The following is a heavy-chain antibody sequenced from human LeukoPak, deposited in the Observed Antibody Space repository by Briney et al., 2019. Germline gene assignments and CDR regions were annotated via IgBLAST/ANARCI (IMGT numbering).Heavy chain of an antibody. CDR1: GYTFTGYY. D-gene: IGHD6-13*01. CDR2: INPNSGGT. V-gene: IGHV1-2*02. Sequence: ASVKVSCKASGYTFTGYYMHWVRQAPGQGLEWRGWINPNSGGTNYAQKFQGRVTMTRDTSISTAYMELSRLRSDDTAVYHCARDIRVAAAGFFQHWGQGTLVTVSS. J-gene: IGHJ1*01. CDR3: ARDIRVAAAGFFQH.